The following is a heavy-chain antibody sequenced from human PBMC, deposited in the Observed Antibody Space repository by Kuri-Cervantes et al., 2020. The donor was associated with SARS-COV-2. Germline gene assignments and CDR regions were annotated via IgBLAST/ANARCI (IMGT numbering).Heavy chain of an antibody. J-gene: IGHJ4*02. D-gene: IGHD5-18*01. V-gene: IGHV3-48*01. CDR1: GFTFSSYS. CDR3: ARDLSSGLWAFDY. Sequence: GESLKISCAASGFTFSSYSMNWVRQAPGKGLEWVSYISSSSSTIYCADSVKGRFTISRDNAKKSLYLQMNSLRAEDTAVYYCARDLSSGLWAFDYWGQGTLVTVSS. CDR2: ISSSSSTI.